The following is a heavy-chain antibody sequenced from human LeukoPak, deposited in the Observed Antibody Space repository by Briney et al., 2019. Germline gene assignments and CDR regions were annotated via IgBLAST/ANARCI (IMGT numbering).Heavy chain of an antibody. CDR2: IYYSGST. CDR1: GGSISSGGYY. D-gene: IGHD3-22*01. V-gene: IGHV4-31*03. Sequence: PSQTLSLTCTVSGGSISSGGYYWSWIRQHPGKGLEWIGYIYYSGSTSYNPSLKSRVTIPVDTSQNQFSLKLSSVTAADTAVYYCARSHLDSSGYYYFDYWGQGTLVTVSS. CDR3: ARSHLDSSGYYYFDY. J-gene: IGHJ4*02.